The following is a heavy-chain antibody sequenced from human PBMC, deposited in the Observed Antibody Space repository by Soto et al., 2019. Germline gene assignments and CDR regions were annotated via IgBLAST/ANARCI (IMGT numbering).Heavy chain of an antibody. CDR2: IYYSGST. J-gene: IGHJ4*02. CDR3: ATETEMATMNY. D-gene: IGHD5-12*01. Sequence: SETLSLTCSVSGGSVSSGSYYLSWIRQPPGKGLEWIGYIYYSGSTNYNPSLKSRVTISVDTSKNQFSLKLSSVTAADTAVYYCATETEMATMNYWGQGTLVTVSS. CDR1: GGSVSSGSYY. V-gene: IGHV4-61*01.